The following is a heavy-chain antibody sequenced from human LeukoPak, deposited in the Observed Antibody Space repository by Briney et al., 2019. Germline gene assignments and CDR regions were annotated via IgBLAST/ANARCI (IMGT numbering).Heavy chain of an antibody. CDR3: ARPDILTGYSSDY. D-gene: IGHD3-9*01. V-gene: IGHV1-8*01. CDR2: MNPNSGNT. J-gene: IGHJ4*02. CDR1: GYTFTSYD. Sequence: GASVKVPCKASGYTFTSYDINWVRQATGQGLEWMGWMNPNSGNTGYAQKFQGRVTMTRNTSISTAYMELSSLRSEDTAVYYCARPDILTGYSSDYWGQGTLVTVSS.